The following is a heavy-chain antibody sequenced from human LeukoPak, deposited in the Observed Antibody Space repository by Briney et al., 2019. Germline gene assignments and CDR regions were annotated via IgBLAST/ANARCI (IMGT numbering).Heavy chain of an antibody. CDR2: ISSSSSTI. D-gene: IGHD3-22*01. J-gene: IGHJ4*02. CDR1: GSTFSSYS. Sequence: GGSLRLSCAASGSTFSSYSMNWVRQAPGKGLEWVSYISSSSSTIYYADSVKGRFTISRDNAKNSLYLQMNSLRAEDTAVYYCARDWRAYYYDSSGYFRNQIFDYWGQGTLVTVSS. V-gene: IGHV3-48*01. CDR3: ARDWRAYYYDSSGYFRNQIFDY.